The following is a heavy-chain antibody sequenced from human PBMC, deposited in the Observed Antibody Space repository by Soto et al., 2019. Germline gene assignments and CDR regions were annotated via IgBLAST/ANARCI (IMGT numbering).Heavy chain of an antibody. Sequence: GASVKVSCKASGYTFTSYGISWVRQAPGQGLEWMGWISAYNGNTNYAQKLQGRVTMTTDTSTSTAYMELRSLRSDDTAVYYCARDRRYNWNYPLEYYGMDVWGQGTTVTVSS. CDR3: ARDRRYNWNYPLEYYGMDV. D-gene: IGHD1-7*01. J-gene: IGHJ6*02. V-gene: IGHV1-18*01. CDR2: ISAYNGNT. CDR1: GYTFTSYG.